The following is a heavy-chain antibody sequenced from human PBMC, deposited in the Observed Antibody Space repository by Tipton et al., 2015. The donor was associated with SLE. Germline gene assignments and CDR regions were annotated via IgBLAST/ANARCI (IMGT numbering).Heavy chain of an antibody. CDR3: ARARRDGAFDI. CDR2: INYDGSEK. V-gene: IGHV3-7*01. CDR1: GFPFSDFW. Sequence: SLRLSCAASGFPFSDFWMTWVRQAPGKGLEWGANINYDGSEKNYVDSVKGRFTISRDNAKKSLYLQMNNLRVEDTAIYYCARARRDGAFDIWGQGTLVAVSS. J-gene: IGHJ3*02.